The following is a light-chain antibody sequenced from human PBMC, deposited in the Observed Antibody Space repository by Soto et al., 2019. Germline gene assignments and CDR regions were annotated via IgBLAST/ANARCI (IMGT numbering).Light chain of an antibody. CDR3: QDSSTSPWP. V-gene: IGKV3-20*01. CDR2: ATS. J-gene: IGKJ1*01. CDR1: QGIFYN. Sequence: IVLTQSPATLSVSPGERATLSCRASQGIFYNLAWFQQRPGQAPRLLIYATSFRATGIPDRFRGSGSGTDFTLTISSLEPEESAVYYCQDSSTSPWPFGQGTKVDI.